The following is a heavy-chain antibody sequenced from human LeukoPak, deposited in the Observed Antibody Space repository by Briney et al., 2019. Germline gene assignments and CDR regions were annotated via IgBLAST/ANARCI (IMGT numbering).Heavy chain of an antibody. D-gene: IGHD3-10*01. CDR2: INHSGST. Sequence: SETLSLTCAVSGGSISSSNWWSWIRQPPGKGLEWIGEINHSGSTNYNPSLKSRVTISVDTSKNQFSLKLSSVTAADTAVYYCARVKGRGLWFGLDYWGQGTLVTVSS. V-gene: IGHV4-4*02. CDR3: ARVKGRGLWFGLDY. CDR1: GGSISSSNW. J-gene: IGHJ4*02.